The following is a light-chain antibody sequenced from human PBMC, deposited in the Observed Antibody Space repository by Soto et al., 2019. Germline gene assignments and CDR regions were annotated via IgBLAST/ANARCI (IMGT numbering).Light chain of an antibody. J-gene: IGKJ4*01. V-gene: IGKV1-5*03. CDR3: QHYNEYPLT. CDR2: KAS. CDR1: QSISTN. Sequence: DLEMTQSPFTLSASVGDRVTITCRASQSISTNLAWYQQKPGKTPNLLIYKASTLQSGVPSRFSGSGFGTEFTLTVNSLQPDDFATYFCQHYNEYPLTFGGGTKVEIK.